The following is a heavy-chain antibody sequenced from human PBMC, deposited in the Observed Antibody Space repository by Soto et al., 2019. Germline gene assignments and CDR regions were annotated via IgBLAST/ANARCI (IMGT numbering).Heavy chain of an antibody. CDR3: ARGLTTGTTFIGLRNPLLSYYFDY. V-gene: IGHV1-18*01. CDR1: GYTFTNYG. D-gene: IGHD1-1*01. CDR2: ISAYNGDT. Sequence: QVQVVQSGPEVKKPGASVKVSCKASGYTFTNYGIGWVRQAPGQGLEWMGWISAYNGDTNYAQKLQGRVTMTTATSTRTSYMELTSLRSDDTAIYYCARGLTTGTTFIGLRNPLLSYYFDYWGQGTLVTVSS. J-gene: IGHJ4*02.